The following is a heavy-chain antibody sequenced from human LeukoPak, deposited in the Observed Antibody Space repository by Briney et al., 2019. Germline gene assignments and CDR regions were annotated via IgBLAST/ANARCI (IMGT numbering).Heavy chain of an antibody. CDR3: AREAPNSDYGGVDY. CDR2: ISWDGGST. J-gene: IGHJ4*02. Sequence: GGSLRLSCAASGFTFDDYAMHWVRQAPGKGLEWVSLISWDGGSTYYADSVKGRFTISRDNAKNSLYLQMNSLRAEDTAVYYCAREAPNSDYGGVDYWGQGTLVTVSS. CDR1: GFTFDDYA. V-gene: IGHV3-43D*03. D-gene: IGHD4-23*01.